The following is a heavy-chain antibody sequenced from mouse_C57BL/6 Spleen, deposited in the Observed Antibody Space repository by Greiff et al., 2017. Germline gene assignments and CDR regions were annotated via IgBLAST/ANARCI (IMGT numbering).Heavy chain of an antibody. CDR3: TNIYYYGSFAY. Sequence: VKLQESGAELVRPGASVTLSCKASGYTFTDYEMHWVKQTPVHGLEWIGAIDPETGGTAYNQKFKGKAILTADKSSSTAYMELRSLTSEDSAVYYCTNIYYYGSFAYWGQGTLVTVSA. J-gene: IGHJ3*01. V-gene: IGHV1-15*01. CDR1: GYTFTDYE. D-gene: IGHD1-1*01. CDR2: IDPETGGT.